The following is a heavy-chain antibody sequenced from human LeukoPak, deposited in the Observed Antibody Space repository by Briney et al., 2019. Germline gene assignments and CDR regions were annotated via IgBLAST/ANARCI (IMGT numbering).Heavy chain of an antibody. CDR2: IRNDGSHK. J-gene: IGHJ6*02. Sequence: GGSLRLSCAASGFTFSSHGMHWVRQAPGKGQEWVAVIRNDGSHKYYGDSVKGRFTISRDNSKDTLYLQINSLRPGDTAVYYCAKDRLTEAYGMEVWGQGTTVTVSS. V-gene: IGHV3-30*18. CDR3: AKDRLTEAYGMEV. CDR1: GFTFSSHG.